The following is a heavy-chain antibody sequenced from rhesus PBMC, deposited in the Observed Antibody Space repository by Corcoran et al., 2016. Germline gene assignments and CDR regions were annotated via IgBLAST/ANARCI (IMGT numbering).Heavy chain of an antibody. J-gene: IGHJ4*01. D-gene: IGHD2-27*01. CDR3: ARSIVVVFTANDY. CDR2: IYGNSAST. V-gene: IGHV4-143*01. CDR1: VGSISGYYY. Sequence: QVQLQESGPGLVKPSETLSLTCPVSVGSISGYYYWSWLRSTPGTGLEWIGGIYGNSASTYYNPSLKSRVTISKDTSKNQFSLKLSSVTAADTAVYYCARSIVVVFTANDYWGQGVLVTVSS.